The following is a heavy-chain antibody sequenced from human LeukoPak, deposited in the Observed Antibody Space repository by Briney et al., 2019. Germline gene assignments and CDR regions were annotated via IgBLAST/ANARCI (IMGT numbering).Heavy chain of an antibody. J-gene: IGHJ4*02. CDR3: AKDRGY. CDR2: INQDESKK. V-gene: IGHV3-7*01. Sequence: GGSLRLSCAASGFSFSSDWMCWVRQAPGEGLEWVANINQDESKKYYVDSVKGRFTISRDNAKNSLYLQMSSLRAEDTAVYYCAKDRGYWGQGTLVTVSS. CDR1: GFSFSSDW.